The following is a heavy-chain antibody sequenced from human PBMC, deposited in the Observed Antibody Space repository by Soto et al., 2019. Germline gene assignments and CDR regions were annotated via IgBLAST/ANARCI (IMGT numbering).Heavy chain of an antibody. CDR1: RFNFSAAW. Sequence: GGSLRLSCVASRFNFSAAWLNWIRQAPGKGLEWISRVKPKTEGETADYTAPVRGRFTISRDDSQNTLHLQMDSLNTEDTAVYYCATVPYSSGTTWGLGVLVTVSS. CDR2: VKPKTEGETA. J-gene: IGHJ4*02. V-gene: IGHV3-15*07. D-gene: IGHD6-19*01. CDR3: ATVPYSSGTT.